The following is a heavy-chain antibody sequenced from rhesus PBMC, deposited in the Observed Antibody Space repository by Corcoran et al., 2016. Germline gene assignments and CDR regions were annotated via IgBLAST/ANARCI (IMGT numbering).Heavy chain of an antibody. D-gene: IGHD1-26*01. J-gene: IGHJ3*01. CDR3: AKGAKLELGVAFDF. V-gene: IGHV3S5*01. Sequence: EVQLVESGGGLVQPGGSLRLSCAASGFPFSSYGMSWVRHAPGKGLEWVSFISMGDEITHSADPVKGRLTISRDNTRTTLSLQMNRPRAEDTAVYYCAKGAKLELGVAFDFWGQGLRVTVSS. CDR1: GFPFSSYG. CDR2: ISMGDEIT.